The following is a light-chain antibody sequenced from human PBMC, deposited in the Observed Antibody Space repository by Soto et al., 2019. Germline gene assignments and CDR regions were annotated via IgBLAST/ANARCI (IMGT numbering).Light chain of an antibody. J-gene: IGLJ2*01. CDR2: EVT. CDR1: SSDVGHDKY. CDR3: SSYTSAHTVI. V-gene: IGLV2-14*01. Sequence: QSALTQPASVSGSPGQSVSISCTGTSSDVGHDKYVSWYQQHPGKVPKLLIYEVTDRPSGISNRFSGSKSGNTASLTISGLQAEDEVDYYCSSYTSAHTVIFGGGTKVTVL.